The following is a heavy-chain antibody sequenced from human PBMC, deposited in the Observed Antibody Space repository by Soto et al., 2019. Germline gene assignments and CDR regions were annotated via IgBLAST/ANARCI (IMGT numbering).Heavy chain of an antibody. V-gene: IGHV1-3*01. J-gene: IGHJ6*02. CDR1: GYTFTSYA. CDR2: INAGNGNT. D-gene: IGHD3-16*01. CDR3: ARAPLGGAPPYYYYYYGMDV. Sequence: ASVKVSCKASGYTFTSYAMHWVRQAPGQRLEWMGWINAGNGNTKYSQKFQGRVTITRDTSASTAYMELSSLRSEDTAVYYCARAPLGGAPPYYYYYYGMDVWGQGTTVTVSS.